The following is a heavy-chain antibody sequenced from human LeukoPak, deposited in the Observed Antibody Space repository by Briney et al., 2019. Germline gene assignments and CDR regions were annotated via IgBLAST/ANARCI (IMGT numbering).Heavy chain of an antibody. J-gene: IGHJ4*02. CDR1: GFTFSSYT. V-gene: IGHV3-23*01. Sequence: GGSLRLSCAASGFTFSSYTMSWVRQAPGKGLEWVSTISDNGGSTFYADSVKGRFTISRDNSKNTLYLQMNSLRAEDTAVYYCANHAPGTTWIIYWGQGTLVTVSS. D-gene: IGHD1-7*01. CDR2: ISDNGGST. CDR3: ANHAPGTTWIIY.